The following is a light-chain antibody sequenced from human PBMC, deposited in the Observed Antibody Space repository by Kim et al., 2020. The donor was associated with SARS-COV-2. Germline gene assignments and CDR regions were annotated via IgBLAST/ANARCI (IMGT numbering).Light chain of an antibody. CDR3: QVWDRSSDHVV. V-gene: IGLV3-21*04. Sequence: APGMTASINGGGSNIGRKSVHWDQEMPGQAPVMVIDYNNERPSGIPERVSGSNSGNTATLTINRVEAGDKAHYGCQVWDRSSDHVVFGGGTQLTV. CDR1: NIGRKS. CDR2: YNN. J-gene: IGLJ2*01.